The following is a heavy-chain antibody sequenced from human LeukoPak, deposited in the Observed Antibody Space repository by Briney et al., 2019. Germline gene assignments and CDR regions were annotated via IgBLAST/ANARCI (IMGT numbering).Heavy chain of an antibody. CDR2: INDDGSAT. J-gene: IGHJ4*02. D-gene: IGHD5-18*01. CDR3: ARGPLRGYSRY. V-gene: IGHV3-74*01. CDR1: GFTFSNYW. Sequence: GGSLRLSCAAPGFTFSNYWMHWVRQVPGKGLVWVSRINDDGSATFYADSVKGRFTISRDNAKNTLFLQMSSLRAEDTAVYYCARGPLRGYSRYWGQGTLVTVSS.